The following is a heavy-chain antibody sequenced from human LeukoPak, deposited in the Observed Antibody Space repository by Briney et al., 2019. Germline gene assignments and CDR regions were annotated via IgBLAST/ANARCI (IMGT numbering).Heavy chain of an antibody. V-gene: IGHV3-30-3*01. D-gene: IGHD7-27*01. Sequence: GRSLRLSCAASGFTFSSYAMHWVRQAPGKGLEWVAVISYDGSNKYYAVSVKGRFTISRDNSKNTLYLQMNSLRAEDTAVYYCARVKNWGSDYFDYWGQGTLVTVSS. J-gene: IGHJ4*02. CDR2: ISYDGSNK. CDR1: GFTFSSYA. CDR3: ARVKNWGSDYFDY.